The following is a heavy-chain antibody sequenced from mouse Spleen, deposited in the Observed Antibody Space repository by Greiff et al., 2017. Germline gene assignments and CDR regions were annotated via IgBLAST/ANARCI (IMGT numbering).Heavy chain of an antibody. CDR3: AKREVRRVYYAMDY. J-gene: IGHJ4*01. V-gene: IGHV5-17*01. D-gene: IGHD2-14*01. CDR1: GFTFSDYG. CDR2: ISSGSSTI. Sequence: EVKLMESGGGLVKPGGSLKLSCAASGFTFSDYGMHWVRQAPEKGLEWVAYISSGSSTIYYADTVKGRFTISRDNAKNTLFLQMTSLRSEDTAMYYCAKREVRRVYYAMDYWGQGTSVTVSS.